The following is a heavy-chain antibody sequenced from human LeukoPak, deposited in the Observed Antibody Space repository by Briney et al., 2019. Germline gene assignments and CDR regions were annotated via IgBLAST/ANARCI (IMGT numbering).Heavy chain of an antibody. Sequence: GASVKVSCKASGYTFTGYYMHWVRQAPGQGLEWMGWINPNSGGTNYAQKFQGRVTMTRNTSISTAYMELSSLRSEDTAVYYCARGRYSSGWYTPRDYYGMDVWGQGTTVTVSS. CDR3: ARGRYSSGWYTPRDYYGMDV. J-gene: IGHJ6*02. CDR2: INPNSGGT. D-gene: IGHD6-19*01. V-gene: IGHV1-2*02. CDR1: GYTFTGYY.